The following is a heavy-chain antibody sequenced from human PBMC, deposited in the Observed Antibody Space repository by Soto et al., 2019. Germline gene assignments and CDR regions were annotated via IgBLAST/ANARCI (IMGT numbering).Heavy chain of an antibody. CDR3: ARGPGGKRTYYFDY. CDR1: GGSISGYY. D-gene: IGHD2-15*01. V-gene: IGHV4-34*01. J-gene: IGHJ4*02. Sequence: PSETLSLTCTVSGGSISGYYWSWIRQPPGKGLEWIGEINHSGSTNYNPSLKSRVTISVDTSKNQFSLKLSSVTAADTAVYYCARGPGGKRTYYFDYWGQGTLVTVSS. CDR2: INHSGST.